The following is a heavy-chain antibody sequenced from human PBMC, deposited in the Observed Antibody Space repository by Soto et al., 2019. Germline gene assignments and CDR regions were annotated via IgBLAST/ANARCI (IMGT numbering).Heavy chain of an antibody. V-gene: IGHV4-30-4*01. J-gene: IGHJ5*01. Sequence: SETLSLTCSVSGDSISTVDYFWAWIRQPPGQALEYIGYIYKSATTYYNPSFESRVAISLDTSKSQFSLNVTSVTAADTAVYFCARGRYCLTGRCFPNWFDSWGQGALVTVSS. CDR1: GDSISTVDYF. CDR3: ARGRYCLTGRCFPNWFDS. CDR2: IYKSATT. D-gene: IGHD2-15*01.